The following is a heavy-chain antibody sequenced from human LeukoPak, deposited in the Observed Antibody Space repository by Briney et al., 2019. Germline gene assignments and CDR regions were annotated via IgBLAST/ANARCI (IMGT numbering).Heavy chain of an antibody. Sequence: PGGSLRLSCAASGLTFSSYAMSWVRQAPGKGLEWVSGMSGSGGSTIHADSVKGRFTISRDNSKNTLYLQMNSLRAEDTAVYCCAKRPYDFWSGYYFDYWGQGTLVTVSS. V-gene: IGHV3-23*01. CDR3: AKRPYDFWSGYYFDY. CDR1: GLTFSSYA. CDR2: MSGSGGST. D-gene: IGHD3-3*01. J-gene: IGHJ4*02.